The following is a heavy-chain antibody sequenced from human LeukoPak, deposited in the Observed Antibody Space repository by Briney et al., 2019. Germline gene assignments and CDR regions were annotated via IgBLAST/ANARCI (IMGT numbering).Heavy chain of an antibody. D-gene: IGHD3-10*01. CDR1: GYTFTSYA. CDR3: ARGKQVYYGSSFSWYFDY. J-gene: IGHJ4*02. CDR2: INAGNGNT. V-gene: IGHV1-3*01. Sequence: ASVKVSCKASGYTFTSYAMHWVRQAPGQRLEWMGWINAGNGNTKYSQKFQGRVTITRDTSASTAYMELSSLRSEDTAVYYCARGKQVYYGSSFSWYFDYWGQGTLVTVSS.